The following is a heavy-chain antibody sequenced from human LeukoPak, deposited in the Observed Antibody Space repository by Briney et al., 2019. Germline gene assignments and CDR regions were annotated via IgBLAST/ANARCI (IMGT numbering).Heavy chain of an antibody. CDR1: GFTFSDYS. CDR3: AQKGGTDH. J-gene: IGHJ4*02. CDR2: ISSSSSAI. Sequence: SGGSLRLSCAASGFTFSDYSMNWVRQAPGKGLEWISYISSSSSAIYYADSVKGRFTIFRDNAKNSLYLQMSSLRDEDTAVYYCAQKGGTDHWGQGTLVTVSS. V-gene: IGHV3-48*02. D-gene: IGHD2-15*01.